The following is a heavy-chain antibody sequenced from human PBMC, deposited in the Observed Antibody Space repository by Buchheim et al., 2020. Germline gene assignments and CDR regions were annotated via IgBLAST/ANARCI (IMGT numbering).Heavy chain of an antibody. J-gene: IGHJ6*02. V-gene: IGHV3-30*04. D-gene: IGHD2-8*01. CDR3: ARNGYCTNGVCWAYGMDV. CDR2: ISYDGSNK. Sequence: QVQLVESGGGVVQPGRSLRLSCAASGFTFSSYAMHWVRQAPGKGLEWVAVISYDGSNKYYADSVKGRFTISRDNSKNTLYLQMNRLRAVDTAVFYCARNGYCTNGVCWAYGMDVWGQGTT. CDR1: GFTFSSYA.